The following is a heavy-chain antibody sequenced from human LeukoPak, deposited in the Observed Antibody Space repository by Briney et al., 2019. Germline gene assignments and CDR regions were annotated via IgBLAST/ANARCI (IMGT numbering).Heavy chain of an antibody. CDR1: GFIFSDYW. CDR2: INEDGSDK. CDR3: ARDLSGVAGYTYGRGIDY. Sequence: GGSLRLSCAASGFIFSDYWMAWVRQAPGKGLEWVANINEDGSDKNYVVSMKGRFTISRDNAKNSLYLQMNSLRAEDTAVYYCARDLSGVAGYTYGRGIDYWGQGTLVTVSS. D-gene: IGHD5-18*01. V-gene: IGHV3-7*01. J-gene: IGHJ4*02.